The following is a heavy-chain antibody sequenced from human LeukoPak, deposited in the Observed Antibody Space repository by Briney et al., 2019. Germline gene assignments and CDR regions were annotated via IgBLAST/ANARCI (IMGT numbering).Heavy chain of an antibody. J-gene: IGHJ4*02. Sequence: SETLSLTCTVSGGSISSSSYYWGWIRQPPGKGLEWIGSIYYSGSTYYNPSLKSRVTISVDTSKNQFSLKLSSVTAADTAVYYCASFNDYGDYPTTLGADYWGQGTLVTVSS. CDR3: ASFNDYGDYPTTLGADY. CDR1: GGSISSSSYY. V-gene: IGHV4-39*07. D-gene: IGHD4-17*01. CDR2: IYYSGST.